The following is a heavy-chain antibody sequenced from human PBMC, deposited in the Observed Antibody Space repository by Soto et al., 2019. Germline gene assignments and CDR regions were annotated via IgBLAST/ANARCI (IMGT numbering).Heavy chain of an antibody. Sequence: SVKVSCKASGGTLSSYAISWVRQAPGQGLEWMGGIIPIFGTANYAQKFQGRVTITADESTSTAYMELSSLRSEDTAVYYCARDRTSYYCDSSGYRLAYWGQGTLVTVSS. CDR2: IIPIFGTA. V-gene: IGHV1-69*13. CDR3: ARDRTSYYCDSSGYRLAY. J-gene: IGHJ4*02. D-gene: IGHD3-22*01. CDR1: GGTLSSYA.